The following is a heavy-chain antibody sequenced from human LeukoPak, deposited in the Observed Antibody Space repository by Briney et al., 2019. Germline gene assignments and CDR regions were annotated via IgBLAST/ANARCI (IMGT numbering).Heavy chain of an antibody. CDR1: GFTFSSYS. D-gene: IGHD2/OR15-2a*01. CDR2: ISSSSSYI. J-gene: IGHJ6*03. Sequence: GGSLRLSCAASGFTFSSYSMNWVRQAPGKGLEWVSSISSSSSYIDYADSVKGRFTISRDNATNSLYLQMNRLRAEDTAVYYRAREPRNRAYYYYYVDVWGKGTTVTVSS. V-gene: IGHV3-21*01. CDR3: AREPRNRAYYYYYVDV.